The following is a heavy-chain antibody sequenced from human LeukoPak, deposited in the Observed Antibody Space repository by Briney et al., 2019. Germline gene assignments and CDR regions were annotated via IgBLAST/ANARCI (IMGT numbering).Heavy chain of an antibody. CDR2: IRYDGSNK. CDR3: ARDLIAAAGTGAFDI. J-gene: IGHJ3*02. Sequence: GGSLRLSCAASGFTFSTYGMHWVRQAPGKGLEWVAFIRYDGSNKYYADSVKGRFTISRDNSKNTLYLQMNSLRAEDTAVYYCARDLIAAAGTGAFDIWGQGTMVTVSS. V-gene: IGHV3-30*02. D-gene: IGHD6-13*01. CDR1: GFTFSTYG.